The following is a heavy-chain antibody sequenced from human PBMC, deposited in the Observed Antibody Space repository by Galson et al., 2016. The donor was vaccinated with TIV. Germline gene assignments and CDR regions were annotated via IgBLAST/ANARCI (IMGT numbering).Heavy chain of an antibody. D-gene: IGHD4-17*01. J-gene: IGHJ3*01. Sequence: SLRLSCAASGFTFSKYAMIWVRQAPGKGLEWVSAVHAGGGGASYSDSVKGRFTTSRDNSRNTLFLQMSSLTVEDTAVYFCARDPNGDWIGAFDFWGRGIMVTVSS. CDR2: VHAGGGGA. CDR1: GFTFSKYA. V-gene: IGHV3-23*01. CDR3: ARDPNGDWIGAFDF.